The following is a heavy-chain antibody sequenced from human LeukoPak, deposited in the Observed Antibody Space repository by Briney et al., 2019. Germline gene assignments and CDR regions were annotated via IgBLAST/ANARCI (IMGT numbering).Heavy chain of an antibody. Sequence: SSQTLSLTCTVSGASISSGRHYWTWVRQRPGRVLEWIGYVYHTGTTYFTPSLKSRLTISVHSSHRQFTLKVTSVTAADTAVYYCARLSMKVVDGYYYYYMGVWGKGTTATVSS. V-gene: IGHV4-31*03. D-gene: IGHD3-22*01. CDR3: ARLSMKVVDGYYYYYMGV. CDR1: GASISSGRHY. CDR2: VYHTGTT. J-gene: IGHJ6*03.